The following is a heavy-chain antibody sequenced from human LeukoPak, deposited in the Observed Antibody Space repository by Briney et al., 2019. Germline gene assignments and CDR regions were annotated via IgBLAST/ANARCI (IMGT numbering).Heavy chain of an antibody. V-gene: IGHV3-23*01. CDR2: ISGPGGST. CDR3: ATGEGQQLVRFGAL. CDR1: GFTFSSYT. J-gene: IGHJ4*02. D-gene: IGHD6-13*01. Sequence: PGGSLRLSCAASGFTFSSYTMSWVRQAPGKGLDWVSSISGPGGSTYYADSVKGRFTISRDNSRNTLFLQMNSLGVDDTAIYYCATGEGQQLVRFGALWGQGTLVTVSS.